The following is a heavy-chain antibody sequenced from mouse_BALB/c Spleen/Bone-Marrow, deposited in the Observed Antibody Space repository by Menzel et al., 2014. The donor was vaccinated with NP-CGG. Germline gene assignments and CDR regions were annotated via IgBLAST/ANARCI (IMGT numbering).Heavy chain of an antibody. J-gene: IGHJ4*01. D-gene: IGHD2-14*01. CDR1: GYTFTDYA. V-gene: IGHV1-67*01. Sequence: QVQLKHSGAELVRPGVSVKISCKGSGYTFTDYAVHWVKQSHTKSLEWIGLISSYYGDATYNQKFKGKATMTVDKSSSTAFLELARLTSEDSAIYYCARSGKVRNAMDYWGQGTSATVSS. CDR2: ISSYYGDA. CDR3: ARSGKVRNAMDY.